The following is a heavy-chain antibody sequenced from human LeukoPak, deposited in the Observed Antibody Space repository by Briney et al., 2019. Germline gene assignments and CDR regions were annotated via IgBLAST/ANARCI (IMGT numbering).Heavy chain of an antibody. Sequence: GSLRLSCAASGFTFSSYSMNWVRQAPGKGLEWVSSISSSSYIYYADSVKGRFTISRDNAKNSLYLQMNSLRAEDTAVYYCARHADIAARPGGAFDIWGQGTMVTVSS. CDR1: GFTFSSYS. CDR2: ISSSSYI. J-gene: IGHJ3*02. V-gene: IGHV3-21*01. CDR3: ARHADIAARPGGAFDI. D-gene: IGHD6-6*01.